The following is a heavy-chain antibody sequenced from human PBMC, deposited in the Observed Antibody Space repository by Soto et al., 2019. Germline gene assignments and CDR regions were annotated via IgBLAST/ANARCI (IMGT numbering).Heavy chain of an antibody. J-gene: IGHJ3*02. V-gene: IGHV4-59*01. Sequence: SETLCLTCTVSGGSISSYYWSWIRQPPGKGLEWIGYIYYSGSTNYNPSLKSRVTISVDTSKNQFSLKLSSVTAADTAVYYCARVFQYYDILTGYYDAFDIWGQGTMVTVSS. CDR1: GGSISSYY. CDR2: IYYSGST. CDR3: ARVFQYYDILTGYYDAFDI. D-gene: IGHD3-9*01.